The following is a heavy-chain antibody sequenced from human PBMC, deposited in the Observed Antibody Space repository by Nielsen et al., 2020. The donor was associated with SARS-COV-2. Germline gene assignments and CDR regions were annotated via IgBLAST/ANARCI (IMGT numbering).Heavy chain of an antibody. CDR1: GFIFSNYV. V-gene: IGHV3-23*01. CDR3: AKSPNGLAAV. J-gene: IGHJ4*02. CDR2: ISGAGGTT. D-gene: IGHD6-13*01. Sequence: GESLKISCAASGFIFSNYVLSWVRQAPGKGLEWVSSISGAGGTTYYTDSVKGRFTISRDNSKNTLYLQMSSLRAEDTAVYYCAKSPNGLAAVWGQGTLVTVSS.